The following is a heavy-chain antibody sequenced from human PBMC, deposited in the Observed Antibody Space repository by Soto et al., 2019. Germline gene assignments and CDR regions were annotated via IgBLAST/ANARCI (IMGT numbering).Heavy chain of an antibody. V-gene: IGHV3-66*01. CDR1: GFIVSSNY. CDR3: ARNLYDFGPYFDY. D-gene: IGHD3-3*01. J-gene: IGHJ4*02. CDR2: IFSDGST. Sequence: EVQLVESGGGLVRPGGSLRLSCAASGFIVSSNYMSWVRQAPGEGLEWVSLIFSDGSTSYADSVKGRFTISRDNSKNTLFLQMSSLRAEDTAVYYCARNLYDFGPYFDYWAQGILVTVSS.